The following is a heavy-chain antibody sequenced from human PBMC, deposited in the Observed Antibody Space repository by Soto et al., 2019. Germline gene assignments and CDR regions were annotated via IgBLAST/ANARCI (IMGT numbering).Heavy chain of an antibody. CDR1: GGSISSYY. CDR3: ARSYDSSGYYPYYFDY. J-gene: IGHJ4*02. Sequence: SETLSLTCTVSGGSISSYYWSWIRQPAGKGLEWIGRIYTSGSTNYNPSLKSRVTMSVDTSKNQFSLKLSSVTAADTAVYYCARSYDSSGYYPYYFDYWGQGTLVTVSS. CDR2: IYTSGST. V-gene: IGHV4-4*07. D-gene: IGHD3-22*01.